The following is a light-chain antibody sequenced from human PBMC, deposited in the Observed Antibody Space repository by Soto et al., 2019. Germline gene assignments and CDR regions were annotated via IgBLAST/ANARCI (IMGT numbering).Light chain of an antibody. J-gene: IGKJ2*01. Sequence: IVMTQSPATLSVSPGEGATLSCRASQSVSSNLAWYQQKPGQAPRLLIYDASTRASGLPARFSGSGSGTAFTLTISSLQSEDFAVYYCQQYHNWPPYTFGQGTKLEIK. CDR3: QQYHNWPPYT. V-gene: IGKV3-15*01. CDR2: DAS. CDR1: QSVSSN.